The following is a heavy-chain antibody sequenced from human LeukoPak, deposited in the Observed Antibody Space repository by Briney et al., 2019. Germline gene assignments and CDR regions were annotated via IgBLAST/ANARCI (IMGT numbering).Heavy chain of an antibody. CDR3: AREHSSSWYDPNFDY. V-gene: IGHV1-46*01. D-gene: IGHD6-13*01. Sequence: ASVKVSCKASGYTFTGYYMHWVRQAPGQGLEWMGIINPSGGSTSYAQKFQGRVTMTRDTSTSTVYMGLSSLRSEDTAVYYCAREHSSSWYDPNFDYWGQGTLVTVSS. CDR2: INPSGGST. J-gene: IGHJ4*02. CDR1: GYTFTGYY.